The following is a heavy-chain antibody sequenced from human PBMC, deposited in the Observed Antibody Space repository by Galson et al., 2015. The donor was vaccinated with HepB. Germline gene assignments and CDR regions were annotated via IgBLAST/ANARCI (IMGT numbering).Heavy chain of an antibody. D-gene: IGHD2-15*01. CDR2: ISWNSGSI. V-gene: IGHV3-9*01. CDR3: ARAVGYCSGGSCSSHYYFDY. J-gene: IGHJ4*02. Sequence: SMRLSCAASGFTFDDYAMYWVRQVPGKGLEWVSGISWNSGSIDYADSVKGRFTISRDNAKNSLYLQMNSLRAEDTALYYCARAVGYCSGGSCSSHYYFDYWGQGTLVTVSS. CDR1: GFTFDDYA.